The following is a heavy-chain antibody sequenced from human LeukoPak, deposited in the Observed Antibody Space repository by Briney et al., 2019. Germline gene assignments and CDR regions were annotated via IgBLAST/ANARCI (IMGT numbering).Heavy chain of an antibody. CDR2: ISYDGSNK. D-gene: IGHD2-2*01. Sequence: GRSLRLSCAASGFTFSSYAMHWVRQAPGKGLEWVAVISYDGSNKYYADSVKGRFTISRDNSKNTLYLQMNSLRAEDTAVYYCARDNYCSSTSCYLYYYYYGMGVWGQGTTVTVSS. V-gene: IGHV3-30-3*01. CDR1: GFTFSSYA. J-gene: IGHJ6*02. CDR3: ARDNYCSSTSCYLYYYYYGMGV.